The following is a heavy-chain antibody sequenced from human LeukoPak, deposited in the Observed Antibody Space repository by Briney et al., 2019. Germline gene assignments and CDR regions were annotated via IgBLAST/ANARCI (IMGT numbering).Heavy chain of an antibody. Sequence: GGSLRLSCAASGFTLSSYNMNWVRQAPGKGLEWVSCISSSSSTIYYADSVKGRFTISRDNAKNTVYLQMNSLRVEDTAVYYCAKSLYGGCDYWGQGTVVTVSS. CDR2: ISSSSSTI. J-gene: IGHJ4*02. V-gene: IGHV3-48*01. CDR3: AKSLYGGCDY. D-gene: IGHD3-16*02. CDR1: GFTLSSYN.